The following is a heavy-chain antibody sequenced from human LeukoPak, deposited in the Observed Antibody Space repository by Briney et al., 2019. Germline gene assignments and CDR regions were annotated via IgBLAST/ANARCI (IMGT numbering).Heavy chain of an antibody. CDR2: IYHSGST. D-gene: IGHD1-26*01. CDR1: GFTFSDYY. Sequence: GSLRLSCAASGFTFSDYYMSWIRQPPGKGLEWIGEIYHSGSTNYNPSLKSRVTISVDKSKNQFSLKLSSVTAADTAVYYCARSRAYSGSYWFDPWGQGTLVTVSS. J-gene: IGHJ5*02. CDR3: ARSRAYSGSYWFDP. V-gene: IGHV4-34*08.